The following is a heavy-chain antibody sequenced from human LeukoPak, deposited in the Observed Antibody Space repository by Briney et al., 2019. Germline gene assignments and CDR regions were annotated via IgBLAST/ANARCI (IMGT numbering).Heavy chain of an antibody. V-gene: IGHV3-48*04. J-gene: IGHJ4*02. D-gene: IGHD3-16*02. CDR3: ARMATNDYVWGSYRYFDY. CDR2: ISSSGSTI. Sequence: GGSLRLSCAASGFTFSTFAMIWVRQAPGKGLEWVSYISSSGSTIYYADSVKGRFTISRDNAKNSLYLQMNSLRAEDTAVYYCARMATNDYVWGSYRYFDYWGQGTLVTVSS. CDR1: GFTFSTFA.